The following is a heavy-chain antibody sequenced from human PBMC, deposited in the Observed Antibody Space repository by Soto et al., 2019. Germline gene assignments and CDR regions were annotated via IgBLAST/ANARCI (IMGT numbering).Heavy chain of an antibody. V-gene: IGHV3-21*01. D-gene: IGHD1-26*01. J-gene: IGHJ6*02. Sequence: EVQLVESGGGLVKPGGSLRLSCAASGFTFTTYSMNWVRQAPGKGLEWVSSISGSSSYIYYADSVKGRFTISRDNAKNSLYLQMNSLRADDTAVYYCARDGRASYYYYYGMDVWGQGTTVTVSS. CDR3: ARDGRASYYYYYGMDV. CDR2: ISGSSSYI. CDR1: GFTFTTYS.